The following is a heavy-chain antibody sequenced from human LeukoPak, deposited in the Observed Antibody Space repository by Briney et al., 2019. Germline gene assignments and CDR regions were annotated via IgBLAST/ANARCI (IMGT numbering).Heavy chain of an antibody. Sequence: SVTDSCMASGYTFTGYYMHWLRQAPGQGVAGMGWINPNSGGTNYAQKFQGRVTMTRDTSISTAYMELSRLRSDDTAVYYCARGPFWGGYLFDYWGQGTLVTASS. CDR3: ARGPFWGGYLFDY. V-gene: IGHV1-2*02. CDR2: INPNSGGT. D-gene: IGHD3-3*01. CDR1: GYTFTGYY. J-gene: IGHJ4*02.